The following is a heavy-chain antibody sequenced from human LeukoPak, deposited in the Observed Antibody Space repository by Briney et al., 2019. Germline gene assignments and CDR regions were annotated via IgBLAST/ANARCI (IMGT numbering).Heavy chain of an antibody. V-gene: IGHV4-34*01. D-gene: IGHD3-10*01. CDR1: GGSFSDYY. Sequence: SETLSLTCAVYGGSFSDYYWSWIRQPPGKGLEWIGEINHSGSTNYNPSLKSRVTISVDTSKNQFSLKLSSVTAADTAVYYCARGCSTYYGSGPSSFDYWGQGTLVTVSS. CDR3: ARGCSTYYGSGPSSFDY. J-gene: IGHJ4*02. CDR2: INHSGST.